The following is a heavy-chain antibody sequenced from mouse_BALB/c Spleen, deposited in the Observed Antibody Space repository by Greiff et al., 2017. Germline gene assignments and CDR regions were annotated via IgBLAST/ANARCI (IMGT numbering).Heavy chain of an antibody. D-gene: IGHD1-1*01. CDR1: GYSITSGYY. V-gene: IGHV3-6*02. Sequence: EVQRVESGPGLVKPSQSLSLTCSVTGYSITSGYYWNWIRQFPGNKLEWMGYISYDGSNNYNPSLTNRISITRDTSKNQFFLKLNSVTTEDTATYYCASDGSSYVGAMDYWGQGTSVTVSS. CDR3: ASDGSSYVGAMDY. CDR2: ISYDGSN. J-gene: IGHJ4*01.